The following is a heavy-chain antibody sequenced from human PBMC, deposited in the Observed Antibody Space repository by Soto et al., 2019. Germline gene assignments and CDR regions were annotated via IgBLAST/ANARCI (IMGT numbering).Heavy chain of an antibody. J-gene: IGHJ6*02. CDR3: ARGDSTDCSNGVCSFFYNHDMDV. CDR2: INPKSGGT. CDR1: GYSFTAYH. Sequence: GASVKVSCKASGYSFTAYHIHWVRQAPGQGLEWLGRINPKSGGTSTSQKFQGWVTMTTDTSISTASMELTRLTSDDTALYYCARGDSTDCSNGVCSFFYNHDMDVWGQGTTVTVS. D-gene: IGHD2-8*01. V-gene: IGHV1-2*04.